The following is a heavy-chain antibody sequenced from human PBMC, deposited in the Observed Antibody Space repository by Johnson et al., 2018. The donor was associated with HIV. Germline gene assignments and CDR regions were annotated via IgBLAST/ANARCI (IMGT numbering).Heavy chain of an antibody. Sequence: VQLVESGGGVVQPGGSLRLSCAASGFTFSSYGMHWVRQAPGKGLEWVAFIRYDGSNKYYADSVKGRFTISRDNSKNTLHLQMNSLRAEDTAVYYCAKLPVLYGDFDDAFNIWGQGTMVTVSS. CDR2: IRYDGSNK. CDR1: GFTFSSYG. D-gene: IGHD4-17*01. V-gene: IGHV3-30*02. J-gene: IGHJ3*02. CDR3: AKLPVLYGDFDDAFNI.